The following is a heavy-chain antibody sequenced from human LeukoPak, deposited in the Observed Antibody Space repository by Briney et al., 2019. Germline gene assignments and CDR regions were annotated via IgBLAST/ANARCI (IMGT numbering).Heavy chain of an antibody. V-gene: IGHV4-31*03. CDR1: GGSISSGGYY. D-gene: IGHD5-18*01. Sequence: SETLSLTCTVSGGSISSGGYYWSWIRQHPGKGLEWIGYIYYSGSTYYNPSLKSRVTISVDTSKSQFSLKLSSVPAADTAVYYCARETRDTAMVTDYYYYYGMDVWGQGTTVTVSS. J-gene: IGHJ6*02. CDR2: IYYSGST. CDR3: ARETRDTAMVTDYYYYYGMDV.